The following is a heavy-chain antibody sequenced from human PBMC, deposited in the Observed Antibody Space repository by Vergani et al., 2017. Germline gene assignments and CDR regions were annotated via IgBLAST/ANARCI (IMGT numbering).Heavy chain of an antibody. J-gene: IGHJ4*02. CDR2: IYQSGGS. V-gene: IGHV4-39*01. D-gene: IGHD3-9*01. Sequence: QLHLQESGPGLVKPSETLSLTCTVSGGSITSSSYYWGWIRQPPGKGLEWIGNIYQSGGSYYNPSLKGRVTISVDTSKNQFSLEVTSVTAADTAIYFCARTESFILRYFHGALWGQGTLVTVSS. CDR3: ARTESFILRYFHGAL. CDR1: GGSITSSSYY.